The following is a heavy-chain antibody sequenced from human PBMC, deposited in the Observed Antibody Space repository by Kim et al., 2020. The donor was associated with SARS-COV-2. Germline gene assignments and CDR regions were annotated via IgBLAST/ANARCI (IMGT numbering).Heavy chain of an antibody. Sequence: ASVKVSCKASGYTFTSYGIIWVRQAPGQGLEWMGWISAYNGNTKYAQKLQGRVTMTTDTSTNTTYMELRSLRSDDTAVYYCARSGQWLVRLVYWGQGTLVTVSS. CDR1: GYTFTSYG. J-gene: IGHJ4*02. D-gene: IGHD6-19*01. CDR2: ISAYNGNT. CDR3: ARSGQWLVRLVY. V-gene: IGHV1-18*04.